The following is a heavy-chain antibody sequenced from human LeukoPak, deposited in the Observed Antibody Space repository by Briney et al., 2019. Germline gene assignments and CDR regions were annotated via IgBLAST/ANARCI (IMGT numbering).Heavy chain of an antibody. Sequence: ASVKVSCKASGYTFTGYYMHWVRQAPGQGPEWMGWVNRNSGGTNYAQKFQGRVTMTRDTSISTAYLELSRLRSDDTAVYYCASGSPTHHYDSSGYYYFDYWGQGTLVTVSS. CDR2: VNRNSGGT. V-gene: IGHV1-2*02. CDR3: ASGSPTHHYDSSGYYYFDY. D-gene: IGHD3-22*01. J-gene: IGHJ4*02. CDR1: GYTFTGYY.